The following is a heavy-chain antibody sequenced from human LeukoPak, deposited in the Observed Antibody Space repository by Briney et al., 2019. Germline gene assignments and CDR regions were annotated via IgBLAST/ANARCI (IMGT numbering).Heavy chain of an antibody. D-gene: IGHD6-6*01. CDR3: ARGQPKFSSSSPWFDP. V-gene: IGHV4-30-2*01. J-gene: IGHJ5*02. CDR1: GVSISTGGYS. Sequence: SETLSLTCAVSGVSISTGGYSWSWIRQPPGKGLEWIGYIYHSGSTYYNPSLKSRVTISVDTSKNQFSLKLSSVTAADTAVYYCARGQPKFSSSSPWFDPWGQGTLVTVSS. CDR2: IYHSGST.